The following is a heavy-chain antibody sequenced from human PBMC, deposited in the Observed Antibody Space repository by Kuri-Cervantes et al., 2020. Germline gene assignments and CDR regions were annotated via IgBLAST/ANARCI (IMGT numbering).Heavy chain of an antibody. Sequence: GESLKISCAASGFTFSDYYMSWIRQAPGKGLEWVSYISSSGSTIYYADSVKGRFTISRDNAKNSLYLQMNSLRAEDTAVYYCARDRGQQLVLGGAFDIWGQGTMVTVSS. D-gene: IGHD6-13*01. J-gene: IGHJ3*02. CDR3: ARDRGQQLVLGGAFDI. CDR2: ISSSGSTI. V-gene: IGHV3-11*01. CDR1: GFTFSDYY.